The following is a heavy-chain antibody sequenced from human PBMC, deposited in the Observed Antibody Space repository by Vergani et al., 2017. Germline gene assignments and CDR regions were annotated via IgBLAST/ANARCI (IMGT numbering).Heavy chain of an antibody. CDR3: AKVQRGRGNYGWFEP. Sequence: EVQLLESGGGLVQPGGSLRLSCAASGFTFSTPAMNWVRQAPGKGLEWVSSISVSGGNTYYADSVKGRFTISRDNSRDTLYLQMNSLRADDTALYYCAKVQRGRGNYGWFEPWSQGALVTVSP. D-gene: IGHD3-10*01. CDR2: ISVSGGNT. J-gene: IGHJ5*02. CDR1: GFTFSTPA. V-gene: IGHV3-23*01.